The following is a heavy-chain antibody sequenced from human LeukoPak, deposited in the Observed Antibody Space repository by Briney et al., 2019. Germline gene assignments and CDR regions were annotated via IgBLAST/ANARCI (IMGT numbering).Heavy chain of an antibody. CDR2: INPSGGST. CDR3: AKGKNTGSYLSHVDY. V-gene: IGHV1-46*01. Sequence: ASVKVSCKASGYTFTSYYMHWVRQAPGQGLEWMGIINPSGGSTSYAQKFQGRVTMTRDMSTSTVYMELSSLRSEDTALYYCAKGKNTGSYLSHVDYWGQGTLVTVSS. CDR1: GYTFTSYY. D-gene: IGHD3-10*01. J-gene: IGHJ4*02.